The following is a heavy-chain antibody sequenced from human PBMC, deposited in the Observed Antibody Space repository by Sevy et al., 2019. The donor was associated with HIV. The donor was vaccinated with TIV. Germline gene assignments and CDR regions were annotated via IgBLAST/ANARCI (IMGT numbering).Heavy chain of an antibody. CDR3: ARQVAARNMITFGGVIVPWSRGTYLSDS. CDR1: GGSIGSSTYY. D-gene: IGHD3-16*02. CDR2: IYYSGST. Sequence: SETLSLTCTVSGGSIGSSTYYWGWIRQPPGKGLEWIGNIYYSGSTYYNPSLRSRVTLSVDTSNNQFSLRLSSVTAADTAVYFCARQVAARNMITFGGVIVPWSRGTYLSDSWGQGTPVTVSS. V-gene: IGHV4-39*01. J-gene: IGHJ4*02.